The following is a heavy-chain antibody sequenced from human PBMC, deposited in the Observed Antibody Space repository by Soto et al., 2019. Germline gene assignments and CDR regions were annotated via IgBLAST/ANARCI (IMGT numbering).Heavy chain of an antibody. CDR1: GGSVSSGSYY. V-gene: IGHV4-61*01. J-gene: IGHJ5*02. D-gene: IGHD2-2*01. CDR3: ARARSVPAAMRGPFDP. CDR2: IYYSGST. Sequence: QVQLQESGPGLVKPSETLSLTCTVSGGSVSSGSYYWSWIRQPPGKGLEWIGYIYYSGSTNYNPSLKSRVTISVDTSKNQFSLKLSSVTAADTAVYYCARARSVPAAMRGPFDPWGQGTLVTVSS.